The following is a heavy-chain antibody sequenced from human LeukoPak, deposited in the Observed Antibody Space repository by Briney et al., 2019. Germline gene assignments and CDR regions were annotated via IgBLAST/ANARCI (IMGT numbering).Heavy chain of an antibody. CDR1: GFTFSTYA. CDR2: VSGTGGRT. CDR3: VKASSSSPQYNWFDA. D-gene: IGHD6-6*01. V-gene: IGHV3-23*01. Sequence: PGGSLRLSYAASGFTFSTYAMSWVRQAPGKGLERVSVVSGTGGRTYYADSVKGRFTISRGNSKNTLYLQMSSLRAEDTALYYCVKASSSSPQYNWFDAWGQGTLVTVSS. J-gene: IGHJ5*02.